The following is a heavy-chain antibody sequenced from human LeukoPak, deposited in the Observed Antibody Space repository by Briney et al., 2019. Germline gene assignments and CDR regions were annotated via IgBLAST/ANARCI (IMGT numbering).Heavy chain of an antibody. D-gene: IGHD6-13*01. CDR2: IIPIFGTA. V-gene: IGHV1-69*13. CDR1: GGTSSSYA. CDR3: ASSPYSSSWYDY. Sequence: SVKVSCKASGGTSSSYAISWVRQAPGQGLEWMGGIIPIFGTANYAQKFQGRVTITADESTSTAYMELSSLRSEDTAVYYCASSPYSSSWYDYWGQGTLVTVSS. J-gene: IGHJ4*02.